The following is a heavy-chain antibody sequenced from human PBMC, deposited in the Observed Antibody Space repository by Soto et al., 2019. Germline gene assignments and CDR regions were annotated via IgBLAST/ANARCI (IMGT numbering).Heavy chain of an antibody. Sequence: EVQLLESGGGLVQPGGSLRLSCTASGFTFSSYAMNWVRQAPGKGLEWVSVISGSGGSTYYADSVKGRFTISRDNSQNKLYLQMNSLRAEDPAVYYCASRTSGWYFDYWGQGTLVTVSS. D-gene: IGHD6-19*01. CDR2: ISGSGGST. CDR1: GFTFSSYA. V-gene: IGHV3-23*01. J-gene: IGHJ4*02. CDR3: ASRTSGWYFDY.